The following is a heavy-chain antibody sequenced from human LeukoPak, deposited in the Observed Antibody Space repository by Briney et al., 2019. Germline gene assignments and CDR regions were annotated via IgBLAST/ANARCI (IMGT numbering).Heavy chain of an antibody. CDR2: IKQDGGEQ. V-gene: IGHV3-7*01. D-gene: IGHD3-3*01. Sequence: GGSLRLSCAASGFTFGCYWMSWVRQAPGKGLEWVANIKQDGGEQSYVDSVKGRFTISRNNAKHSLFLQMNRLRAEDTAVYYCASVWWSGSFRFDYWGQGTLVTVYS. J-gene: IGHJ4*02. CDR1: GFTFGCYW. CDR3: ASVWWSGSFRFDY.